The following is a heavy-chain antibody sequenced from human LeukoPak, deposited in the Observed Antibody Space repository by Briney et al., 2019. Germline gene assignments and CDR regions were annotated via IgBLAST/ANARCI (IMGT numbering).Heavy chain of an antibody. CDR2: IIPIFGTA. Sequence: GASVKVSCKASGGTFSSYAISWVRQAPGQGLEWMGGIIPIFGTANYAQKFQGRVKITADESTSTAYMELSSLRSEDTAVYYCARDRLPNYDILTGYGVFDYWGQGTLVTVSS. CDR1: GGTFSSYA. V-gene: IGHV1-69*13. CDR3: ARDRLPNYDILTGYGVFDY. J-gene: IGHJ4*02. D-gene: IGHD3-9*01.